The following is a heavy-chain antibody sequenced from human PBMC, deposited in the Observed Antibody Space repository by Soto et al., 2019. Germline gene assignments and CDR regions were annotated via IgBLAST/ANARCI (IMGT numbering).Heavy chain of an antibody. CDR1: GFTVSSNY. J-gene: IGHJ6*02. CDR2: IYSGGNT. Sequence: EVQLVESGGGLIQPGGSLRLSCAASGFTVSSNYMSWVRQAPGKGLEWVSVIYSGGNTYYADSVKGRFTISRDNSKNTLYLKMNSLRAEDTAMYYCASSAAAACNFYYYGMDVWGQGTTVTVSS. D-gene: IGHD6-13*01. V-gene: IGHV3-53*01. CDR3: ASSAAAACNFYYYGMDV.